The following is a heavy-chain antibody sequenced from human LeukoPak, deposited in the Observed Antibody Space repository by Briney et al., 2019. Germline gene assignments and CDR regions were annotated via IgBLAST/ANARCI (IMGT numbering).Heavy chain of an antibody. J-gene: IGHJ3*02. Sequence: GGSLRLSCAASGFTFDDYGMSWVRQAPGKGLEWVSGINWNGGSTGYADSVKGRFTISRDNAKNSLYLQMNSLRAEDTALYYCARDGRYYGSGRGSAFDIWGQGTMVTVSS. D-gene: IGHD3-10*01. CDR2: INWNGGST. CDR3: ARDGRYYGSGRGSAFDI. V-gene: IGHV3-20*04. CDR1: GFTFDDYG.